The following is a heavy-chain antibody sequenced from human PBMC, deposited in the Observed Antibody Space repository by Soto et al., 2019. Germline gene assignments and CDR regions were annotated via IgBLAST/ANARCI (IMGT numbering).Heavy chain of an antibody. CDR2: INPSSGGT. D-gene: IGHD2-8*01. CDR1: GYPFTGPY. V-gene: IGHV1-2*02. J-gene: IGHJ6*02. CDR3: ARDLMTYSHGVDV. Sequence: QAQLVQSGTEVKELGASVKVSCKASGYPFTGPYIYWVRQAPGQGLEWMGWINPSSGGTEFAEKFQGRVTVTRATSIRTVFLELNSLASDDTGVYFCARDLMTYSHGVDVWGHGTAVTVSS.